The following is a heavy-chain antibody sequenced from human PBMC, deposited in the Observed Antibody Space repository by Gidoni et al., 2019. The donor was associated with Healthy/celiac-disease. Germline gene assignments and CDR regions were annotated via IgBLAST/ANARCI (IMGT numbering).Heavy chain of an antibody. J-gene: IGHJ4*02. Sequence: EVQLVESGGGLVQPGGSLILSCAASAFTVSSNYMSWVRQAPGQGLEWVSVIYSGGSTYSEDSVKGRFTISRDNSKNTLYLQMNSLRAEDTAVYYCASGVEQQLVIDYWGQGTLVTVSS. CDR1: AFTVSSNY. D-gene: IGHD6-13*01. CDR2: IYSGGST. V-gene: IGHV3-66*01. CDR3: ASGVEQQLVIDY.